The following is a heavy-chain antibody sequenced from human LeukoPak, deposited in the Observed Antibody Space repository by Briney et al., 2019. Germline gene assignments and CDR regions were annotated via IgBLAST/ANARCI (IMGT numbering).Heavy chain of an antibody. CDR2: INSDGSTT. J-gene: IGHJ5*02. CDR1: GFTFNGYW. CDR3: ARDWWFDP. Sequence: GGSLGLSCVRSGFTFNGYWMHWVRQGPGKELVWVSRINSDGSTTNYADSVKGRFTISRDNAKNTLYLQMNLLRADDTGVYYCARDWWFDPWGQGTLVTVPS. V-gene: IGHV3-74*01.